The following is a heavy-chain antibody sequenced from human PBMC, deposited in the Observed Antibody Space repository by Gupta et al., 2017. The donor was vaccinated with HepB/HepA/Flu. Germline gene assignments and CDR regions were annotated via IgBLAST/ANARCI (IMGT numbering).Heavy chain of an antibody. CDR1: GFTFSSYG. CDR2: IWYDGSNK. Sequence: QVQLVESGGGVVQPGRSLRLSCEASGFTFSSYGMNWVRQAPGKGLEWVAAIWYDGSNKYYADSVKGRFTISRDNSKNTLFLLMNSLRAEDTALYFCARDRVRLDYWGQGTLGTVSS. CDR3: ARDRVRLDY. V-gene: IGHV3-33*01. D-gene: IGHD3-10*01. J-gene: IGHJ4*02.